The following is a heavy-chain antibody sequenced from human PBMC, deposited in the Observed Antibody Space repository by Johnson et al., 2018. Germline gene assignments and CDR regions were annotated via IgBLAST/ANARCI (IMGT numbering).Heavy chain of an antibody. CDR2: ISYDGSNK. Sequence: QVQLVESGGGVVQPGRSLRLSCAASGFTFSSYAMHWVRQAPGKGLEWVAVISYDGSNKYYADSVKGRFTISRDNSKNTLYLQMNSLRAEDTAVYYCAKSDFWGGYNEGMVDYWGQGTLVTVSS. CDR1: GFTFSSYA. D-gene: IGHD3-3*01. J-gene: IGHJ4*02. CDR3: AKSDFWGGYNEGMVDY. V-gene: IGHV3-30-3*02.